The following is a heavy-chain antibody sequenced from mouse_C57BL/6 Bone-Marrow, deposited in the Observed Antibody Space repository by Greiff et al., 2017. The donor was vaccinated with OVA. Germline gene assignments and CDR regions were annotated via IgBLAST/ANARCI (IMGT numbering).Heavy chain of an antibody. J-gene: IGHJ4*01. D-gene: IGHD1-1*01. V-gene: IGHV1-19*01. CDR2: INPYNGGT. CDR1: GYTFTDYY. CDR3: ARGAGSSYGNYAMDY. Sequence: EVKLMESGPVLVKPGASVKMSCKASGYTFTDYYMNWVKQSHGKSLEWIGVINPYNGGTSYNQKFKGKATLTVDKSSSTAYMELNSLTSEDSAVYDCARGAGSSYGNYAMDYWGQGTSVTVSS.